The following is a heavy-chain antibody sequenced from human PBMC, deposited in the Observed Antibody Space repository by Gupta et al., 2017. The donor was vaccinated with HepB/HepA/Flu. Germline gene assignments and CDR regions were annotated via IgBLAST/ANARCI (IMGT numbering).Heavy chain of an antibody. Sequence: QVQLQESGPGLVKPSETLSLTCTVSGGSISSYYWSWIRQPAGKGLVWIGRIYTSGSTNYNPSLKSRVTMSVDTSKNQFSLKLSSVTAADTAVYYCARTARAYCSSTSCYTRSYYYYYYMDVWGKGTTVTVSS. J-gene: IGHJ6*03. CDR1: GGSISSYY. CDR2: IYTSGST. D-gene: IGHD2-2*02. CDR3: ARTARAYCSSTSCYTRSYYYYYYMDV. V-gene: IGHV4-4*07.